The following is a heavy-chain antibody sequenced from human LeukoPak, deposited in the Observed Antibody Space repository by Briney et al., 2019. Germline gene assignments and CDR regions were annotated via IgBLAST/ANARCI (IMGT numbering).Heavy chain of an antibody. V-gene: IGHV4-59*02. CDR2: IYYSGGT. CDR1: GGSVTRYY. D-gene: IGHD6-19*01. CDR3: ARDLSGWYNCFDP. Sequence: SETLSLTCTVSGGSVTRYYWSWIRQSPGQGLESIGYIYYSGGTNYNPSLKSRVTISIDASKNQFSLKLSSVTAADTAVYYCARDLSGWYNCFDPWGQGTLVTVSS. J-gene: IGHJ5*02.